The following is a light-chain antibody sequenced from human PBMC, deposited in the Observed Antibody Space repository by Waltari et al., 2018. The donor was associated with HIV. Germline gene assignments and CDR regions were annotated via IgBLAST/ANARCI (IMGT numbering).Light chain of an antibody. CDR1: SSNIGGNY. Sequence: QSVLTQPPSASGTPGQRVTISCSGSSSNIGGNYVYWYQQLPGPAPKLLIYRNNQRPSGVPERFSGSKSGTSASMAISGLRSEDEADYYCASWDDSLSGYVVFGGGTKLTVL. CDR3: ASWDDSLSGYVV. V-gene: IGLV1-47*01. CDR2: RNN. J-gene: IGLJ2*01.